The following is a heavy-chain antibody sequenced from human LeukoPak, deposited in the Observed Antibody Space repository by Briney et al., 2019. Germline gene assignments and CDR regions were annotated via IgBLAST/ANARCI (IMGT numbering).Heavy chain of an antibody. D-gene: IGHD3-16*01. CDR3: ARHGYTASHYFLDF. J-gene: IGHJ4*02. CDR2: IYTTGKT. CDR1: SGSINSYY. Sequence: SETLSLTCTVSSGSINSYYWGWVRQPAGRGLVWIGRIYTTGKTDYNPSLKSRLTMSVDTSKRQFSLNLTSVTAADTAIYFCARHGYTASHYFLDFWSQGTLVTVSS. V-gene: IGHV4-4*07.